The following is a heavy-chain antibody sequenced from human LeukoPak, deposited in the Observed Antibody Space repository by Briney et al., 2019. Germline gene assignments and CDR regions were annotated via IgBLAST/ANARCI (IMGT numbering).Heavy chain of an antibody. D-gene: IGHD3-10*01. J-gene: IGHJ4*02. CDR3: ARGSGSGSYYPRFDY. V-gene: IGHV3-21*01. Sequence: GGSLRLSCAASGFTFSSYSMNWVRRAPGXGLEWVSSISSSSDYIYYADSVKGRFTISRDNAKNSLYLQMNSLRAEDTAVYYCARGSGSGSYYPRFDYWGQGTLVTVSS. CDR2: ISSSSDYI. CDR1: GFTFSSYS.